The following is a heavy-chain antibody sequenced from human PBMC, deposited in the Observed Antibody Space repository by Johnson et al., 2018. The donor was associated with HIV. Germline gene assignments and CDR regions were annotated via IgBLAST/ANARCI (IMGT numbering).Heavy chain of an antibody. CDR3: ARGRASWELYDAFEI. Sequence: QVQLVESGGGVVQPGRSLRLSCAASGFSFSSYAMHWVRQAPGKGLEWVAVVSYDGSNEYYADSVKGRFTISRDNSKNTLYLQMSSLRAGDTAVYYCARGRASWELYDAFEIWGQGTVVTVSS. V-gene: IGHV3-30*04. J-gene: IGHJ3*02. D-gene: IGHD1-26*01. CDR1: GFSFSSYA. CDR2: VSYDGSNE.